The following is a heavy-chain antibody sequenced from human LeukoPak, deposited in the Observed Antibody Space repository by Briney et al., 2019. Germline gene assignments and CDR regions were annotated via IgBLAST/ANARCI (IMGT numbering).Heavy chain of an antibody. V-gene: IGHV4-34*01. Sequence: SETLSLTCAVYGGSFSGYYWSWIRQPPGKGLEWIGEINHSGSTNYNPSLKSRATISVDTSKKQFSLKLNSVTAADTAVYYCARAAVPRGVSFYFDYWGQGTLVTVSS. J-gene: IGHJ4*02. CDR2: INHSGST. D-gene: IGHD6-13*01. CDR1: GGSFSGYY. CDR3: ARAAVPRGVSFYFDY.